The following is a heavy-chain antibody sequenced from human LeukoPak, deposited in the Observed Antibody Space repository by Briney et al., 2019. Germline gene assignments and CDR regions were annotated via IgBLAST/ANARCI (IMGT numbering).Heavy chain of an antibody. CDR3: ASFGLAAGTGDY. CDR2: INHSGST. J-gene: IGHJ4*02. CDR1: GGSFSGYY. D-gene: IGHD6-13*01. Sequence: KASETLSLTCAVYGGSFSGYYWSWIRQPPGKGLEWIGEINHSGSTNYNPSLKSRVTISVDTSKNQFSLKLSSVTAADTAVYYCASFGLAAGTGDYWGQGTLVTVSS. V-gene: IGHV4-34*01.